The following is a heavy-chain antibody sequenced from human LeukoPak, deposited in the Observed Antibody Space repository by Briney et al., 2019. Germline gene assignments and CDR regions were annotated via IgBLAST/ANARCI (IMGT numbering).Heavy chain of an antibody. J-gene: IGHJ1*01. Sequence: GGSLRLSCAASGFTFSSYAMHWVRQAPGKGLEWVAVISYDGSNKYYADSVKGRFTISRDNSKNTLYLQMNSLRAEDTAVYYCARGSIVVVLEYFQHWGQGTLVTVSS. V-gene: IGHV3-30*04. CDR2: ISYDGSNK. D-gene: IGHD3-22*01. CDR3: ARGSIVVVLEYFQH. CDR1: GFTFSSYA.